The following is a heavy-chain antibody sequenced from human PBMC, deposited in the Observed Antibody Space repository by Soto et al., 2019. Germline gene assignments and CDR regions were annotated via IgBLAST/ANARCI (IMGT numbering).Heavy chain of an antibody. CDR1: GGSISSGGYY. Sequence: PSETLSLTCTVSGGSISSGGYYWSWIRQHPGKGLEWIGYIYYSGSTYYNPSLKSRVTISVDTSKNQFSLKLSSVTAADTAVYYCAREHFLEWLSPHYNWFDPWGQGTLVTVSS. J-gene: IGHJ5*02. CDR2: IYYSGST. CDR3: AREHFLEWLSPHYNWFDP. D-gene: IGHD3-3*01. V-gene: IGHV4-31*03.